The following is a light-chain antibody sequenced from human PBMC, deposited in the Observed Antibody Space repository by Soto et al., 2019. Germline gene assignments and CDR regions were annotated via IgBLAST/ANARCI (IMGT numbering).Light chain of an antibody. CDR1: QSSTGY. J-gene: IGKJ1*01. V-gene: IGKV1-39*01. Sequence: DVLMTQSPSSLSASVGDRVTITCRASQSSTGYLNWFQQKPGEAPRLLIYAASRLHSGVPSRFSGTGSGTDFTLTISSLQPEDFATYFCQQDHTTMWTFGQGTKVEVK. CDR3: QQDHTTMWT. CDR2: AAS.